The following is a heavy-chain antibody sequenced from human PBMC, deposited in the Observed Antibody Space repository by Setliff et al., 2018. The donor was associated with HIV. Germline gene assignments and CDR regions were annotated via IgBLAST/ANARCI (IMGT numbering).Heavy chain of an antibody. Sequence: SVKVSCKASGGTFSSYAISWVRQAPGQGLEWMGGIIPIFGTANYAQKFHGRVTITTDESTRTVYMELSSLRSEDTAVYYCATRGTLIGLRASTETIYYYYMDVWGKGTTVTVSS. V-gene: IGHV1-69*05. CDR1: GGTFSSYA. CDR3: ATRGTLIGLRASTETIYYYYMDV. D-gene: IGHD4-17*01. CDR2: IIPIFGTA. J-gene: IGHJ6*03.